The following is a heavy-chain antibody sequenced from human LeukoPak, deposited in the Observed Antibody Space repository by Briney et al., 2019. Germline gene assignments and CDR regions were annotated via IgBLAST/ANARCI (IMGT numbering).Heavy chain of an antibody. D-gene: IGHD3-22*01. CDR2: IVVGSGNT. V-gene: IGHV1-58*02. CDR1: GFTFTSSA. Sequence: SVKVSCKSSGFTFTSSAMQWVRQARGQRLEWIGWIVVGSGNTNYAQKFQERVTITRDMSTSTAYMELSSLRSEDTAVYYCAAVDIYYDSSGQRDYWGQGTVVTVSS. J-gene: IGHJ4*02. CDR3: AAVDIYYDSSGQRDY.